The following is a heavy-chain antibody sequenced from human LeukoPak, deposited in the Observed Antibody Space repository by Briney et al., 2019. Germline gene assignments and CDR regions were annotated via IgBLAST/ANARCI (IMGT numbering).Heavy chain of an antibody. D-gene: IGHD3-9*01. Sequence: PSESLSLTCTVSGDSITSNYWSWIRQPPGKGLEWIGYLRYGGNTNHNSSLKSRITISLDTSKNQFSLRLSSVTAADTAVYYCARLRYFDWLLDYWGQGTPVTVSS. CDR1: GDSITSNY. J-gene: IGHJ4*02. V-gene: IGHV4-59*08. CDR2: LRYGGNT. CDR3: ARLRYFDWLLDY.